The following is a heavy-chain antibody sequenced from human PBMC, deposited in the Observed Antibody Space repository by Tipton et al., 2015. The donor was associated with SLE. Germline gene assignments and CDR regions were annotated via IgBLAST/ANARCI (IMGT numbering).Heavy chain of an antibody. CDR2: FYHRGTT. CDR1: GHSISSGFY. V-gene: IGHV4-38-2*02. CDR3: TRAEFSSNWYMYWHFDL. J-gene: IGHJ2*01. Sequence: TLSLTCSVSGHSISSGFYWGWIRQSPGKGLEWIGNFYHRGTTYYNPSLKSRVTISVDTSKNHLSLKLTSVTAADTAVYFCTRAEFSSNWYMYWHFDLWGRGTLVTVSS. D-gene: IGHD6-13*01.